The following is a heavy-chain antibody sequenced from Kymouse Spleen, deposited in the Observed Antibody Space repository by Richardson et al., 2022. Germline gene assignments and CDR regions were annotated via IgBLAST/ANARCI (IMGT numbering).Heavy chain of an antibody. Sequence: QVQLQQWGAGLLKPSETLSLTCAVYGGSFSGYYWSWIRQPPGKGLEWIGEINHSGSTNYNPSLKSRVTISVDTSKNQFSLKLSSVTAADTAVYYCARGHGYGSGSYPFDYWGQGTLVTVSS. D-gene: IGHD3-10*01. CDR1: GGSFSGYY. V-gene: IGHV4-34*01. J-gene: IGHJ4*02. CDR3: ARGHGYGSGSYPFDY. CDR2: INHSGST.